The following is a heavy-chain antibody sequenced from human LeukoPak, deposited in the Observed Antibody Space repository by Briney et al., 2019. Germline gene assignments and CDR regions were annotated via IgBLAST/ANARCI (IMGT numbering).Heavy chain of an antibody. J-gene: IGHJ4*02. Sequence: PGGSLRLSCAASGFTFSDYYMSWIRQAPGKGLEWVSYISSSGSTIYYADPVKGRFTISRDNAKNSLYLQMNSLRAEDTAVYYCARDRGSYYYDSSGYYYDYWGQGTLVTVSS. V-gene: IGHV3-11*01. CDR3: ARDRGSYYYDSSGYYYDY. CDR2: ISSSGSTI. D-gene: IGHD3-22*01. CDR1: GFTFSDYY.